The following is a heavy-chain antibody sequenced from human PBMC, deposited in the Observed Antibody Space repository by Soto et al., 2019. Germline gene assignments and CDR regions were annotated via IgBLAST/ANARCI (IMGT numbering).Heavy chain of an antibody. CDR1: GLTFSSYS. CDR3: ARQYYDFWSGYPHGIDV. CDR2: ISYDGSNK. Sequence: GGSLRLSCAASGLTFSSYSMHWVRQAPGKGLEWVAVISYDGSNKYYADSVKGRFTISRDNSKNTLYLQMNSLRAEDTAVYYCARQYYDFWSGYPHGIDVWGQGTPVTVSS. J-gene: IGHJ6*02. D-gene: IGHD3-3*01. V-gene: IGHV3-30-3*01.